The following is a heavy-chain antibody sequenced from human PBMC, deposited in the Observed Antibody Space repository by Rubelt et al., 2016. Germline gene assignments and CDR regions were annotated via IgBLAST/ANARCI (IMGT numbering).Heavy chain of an antibody. CDR1: GFSFSSCG. CDR3: AKGVTDRATVTTPLGY. J-gene: IGHJ4*02. D-gene: IGHD4-17*01. CDR2: ISYDGGKS. Sequence: GGGVVQPGGSLRLSCAASGFSFSSCGMHWVRQAPGKGLEWVAVISYDGGKSYYADSVKGRFTISRDNSKNTLYVQMNSLRAEDTAVYSCAKGVTDRATVTTPLGYWGQGTLVTVSS. V-gene: IGHV3-30*18.